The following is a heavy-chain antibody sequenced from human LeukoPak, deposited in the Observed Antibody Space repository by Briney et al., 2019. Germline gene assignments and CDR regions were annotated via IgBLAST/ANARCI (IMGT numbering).Heavy chain of an antibody. V-gene: IGHV4-34*01. CDR3: ARVGSGDYGMDV. CDR2: INHSGST. CDR1: GGSFSGYY. Sequence: SETLSLTCAVYGGSFSGYYWSRIRQPPGKGLEWIGEINHSGSTNYNPSLKSRVTISIDTSKNQFSLRLSSVTAADTAVYYCARVGSGDYGMDVWGQGTTVTVSS. D-gene: IGHD1-26*01. J-gene: IGHJ6*02.